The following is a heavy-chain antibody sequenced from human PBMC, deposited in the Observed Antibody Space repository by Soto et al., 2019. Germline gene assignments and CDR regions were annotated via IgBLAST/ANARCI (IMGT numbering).Heavy chain of an antibody. D-gene: IGHD4-17*01. CDR2: ITGSGGGT. J-gene: IGHJ3*02. Sequence: EVHVLESGGGLVQPGGSLRISCAAPEFTFSSYAMTWVRQSPGGGLEWVSSITGSGGGTSYADSVKGRFTVSRDNPKSTLYLRLSSLRVDDTAIYYCMRDPNGDHIGAFDSWGQVITVTVSS. CDR1: EFTFSSYA. V-gene: IGHV3-23*01. CDR3: MRDPNGDHIGAFDS.